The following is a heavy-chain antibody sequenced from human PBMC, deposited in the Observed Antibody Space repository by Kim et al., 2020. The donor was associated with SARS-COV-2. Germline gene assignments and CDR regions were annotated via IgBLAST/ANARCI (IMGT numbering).Heavy chain of an antibody. Sequence: SETLSLTCTVSGGSISSGGYYWSWIRQHPGKGLEWIGYIYYSGSTYYNPSLKSRVTISVDTSKNQFSLKLSSVTAADTAVYYCARGSVYCSSTSCQGVGAFDIWGQGTMVTVSS. D-gene: IGHD2-2*01. CDR3: ARGSVYCSSTSCQGVGAFDI. J-gene: IGHJ3*02. V-gene: IGHV4-31*03. CDR1: GGSISSGGYY. CDR2: IYYSGST.